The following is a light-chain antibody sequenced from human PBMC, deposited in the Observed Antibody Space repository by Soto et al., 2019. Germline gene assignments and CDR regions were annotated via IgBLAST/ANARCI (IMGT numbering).Light chain of an antibody. J-gene: IGKJ1*01. Sequence: DIQMTQSPSTLSASVGDRVTITCRASQSISTWLAWYQQKPGKAPKLLIYDASSLESGVPSRFSGSGSGTEFTLTISSLQPDDFATYYCQQYYTYSWTFGQWTKVEF. V-gene: IGKV1-5*01. CDR3: QQYYTYSWT. CDR2: DAS. CDR1: QSISTW.